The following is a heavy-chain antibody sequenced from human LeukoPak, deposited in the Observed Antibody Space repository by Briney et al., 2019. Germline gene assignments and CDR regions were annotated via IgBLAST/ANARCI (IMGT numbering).Heavy chain of an antibody. V-gene: IGHV1-69*01. CDR1: GGTFSSYA. CDR3: AREPPRGYSYGPNWFDP. Sequence: SVKVSCKASGGTFSSYAISWVRQAPGQGLEWMGGIIPIFGTANYAQKFQGRVTITADESTSTAYMELSSLRSEDTAVYYCAREPPRGYSYGPNWFDPWGQGTPVTVSS. J-gene: IGHJ5*02. D-gene: IGHD5-18*01. CDR2: IIPIFGTA.